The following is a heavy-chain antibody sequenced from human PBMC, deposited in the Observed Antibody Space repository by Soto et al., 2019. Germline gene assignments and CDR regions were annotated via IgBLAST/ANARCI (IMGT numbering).Heavy chain of an antibody. D-gene: IGHD2-2*02. CDR1: GESFSGYY. J-gene: IGHJ6*02. CDR3: ARGRYCSSTSCYTKYYYYYGMDV. Sequence: PSETLSLTCAVYGESFSGYYWSWIRQPPGKGLEWIGEINHSGSTNYNPSLKSRVTISVDTSKNQFSLKLSSVTAADTAVYYCARGRYCSSTSCYTKYYYYYGMDVWGQGTTVTVSS. CDR2: INHSGST. V-gene: IGHV4-34*01.